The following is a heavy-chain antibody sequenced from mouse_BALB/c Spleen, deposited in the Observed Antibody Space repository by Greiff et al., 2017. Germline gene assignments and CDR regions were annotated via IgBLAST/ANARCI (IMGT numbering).Heavy chain of an antibody. CDR2: ISSGSSTI. D-gene: IGHD1-1*01. CDR3: ARSYGSFMDY. V-gene: IGHV5-17*02. CDR1: GFTFSSFG. Sequence: EVMLVESGGGLVQPGGSRKLSCAASGFTFSSFGMHWVRQAPEKGLEWVAYISSGSSTIYYADTVKGRFTISRDNPKNTLFLQMTSLRSEDTAMYYCARSYGSFMDYWGQGTSVTVSS. J-gene: IGHJ4*01.